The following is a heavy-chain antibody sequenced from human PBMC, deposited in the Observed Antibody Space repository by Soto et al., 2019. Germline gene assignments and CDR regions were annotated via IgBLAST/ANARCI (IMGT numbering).Heavy chain of an antibody. CDR2: ISIEKSDT. J-gene: IGHJ2*01. CDR3: ARCYCSVGSCFTCWHFDL. D-gene: IGHD2-15*01. Sequence: QVHVVQSGAEVKKPGASVKVACKASGYSFDTFGMSWVRQAPGQGLEWMGWISIEKSDTNSAQKFQDRVTMTTDTSTSTAYMELRSLTSDDTAVYYCARCYCSVGSCFTCWHFDLWGRGTLVTVSS. CDR1: GYSFDTFG. V-gene: IGHV1-18*01.